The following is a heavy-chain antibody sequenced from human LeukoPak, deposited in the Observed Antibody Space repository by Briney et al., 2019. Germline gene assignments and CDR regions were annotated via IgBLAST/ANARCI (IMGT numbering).Heavy chain of an antibody. J-gene: IGHJ4*02. D-gene: IGHD2-2*01. CDR3: AKERSALIVVVPAFDY. Sequence: GGSLRLSCAASGFTFSTYGMHWVRQAPGKGLEWVAVISYDGSNKYYADSVKGRFTISRDNSKNTLYLQMNSLRAEDTAVYYCAKERSALIVVVPAFDYWGQGILVTVSS. CDR2: ISYDGSNK. CDR1: GFTFSTYG. V-gene: IGHV3-30*18.